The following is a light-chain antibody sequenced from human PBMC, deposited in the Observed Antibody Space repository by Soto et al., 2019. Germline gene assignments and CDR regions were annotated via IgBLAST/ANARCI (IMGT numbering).Light chain of an antibody. Sequence: QSALTQPASVSGSPGQSITISCTGTSSDIGFYNYVSWYQQYAGKAPKLLIHGVTNRPSGISYRFSGSKSGSTASLTIYGLRDEDEADYYCSSYATSFFYVFGTGTKLTVL. J-gene: IGLJ1*01. CDR2: GVT. V-gene: IGLV2-14*01. CDR3: SSYATSFFYV. CDR1: SSDIGFYNY.